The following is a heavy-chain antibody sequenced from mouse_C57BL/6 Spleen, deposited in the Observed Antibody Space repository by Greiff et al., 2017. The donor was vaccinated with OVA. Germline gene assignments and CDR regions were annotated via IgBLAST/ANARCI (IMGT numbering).Heavy chain of an antibody. CDR1: GYAFSSSW. CDR3: ARNRLPFYSDV. J-gene: IGHJ1*03. CDR2: IYPGDGDT. D-gene: IGHD2-1*01. Sequence: QVQLKQSGPELVKPGASVKISCKASGYAFSSSWMNWVKQRPGKGLEWIGRIYPGDGDTNYNGKFKGKATLTADKSSSTAYMQLSSLTSEDSAVYFCARNRLPFYSDVWGTGTTVTVSS. V-gene: IGHV1-82*01.